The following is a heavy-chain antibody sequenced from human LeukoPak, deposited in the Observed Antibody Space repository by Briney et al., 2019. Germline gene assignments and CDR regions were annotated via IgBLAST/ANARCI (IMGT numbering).Heavy chain of an antibody. D-gene: IGHD2-15*01. Sequence: GGSLRLSCAASGFTFDDYAMHWVRQAPGKGLEWVSGINWNSGNIGYADSVKGRFTISRDNAKNSLYLQMNSLRAEDTAVYYCAREGRGPAGYYYGMDVWGQGTTVTVSS. CDR2: INWNSGNI. CDR3: AREGRGPAGYYYGMDV. CDR1: GFTFDDYA. V-gene: IGHV3-9*01. J-gene: IGHJ6*02.